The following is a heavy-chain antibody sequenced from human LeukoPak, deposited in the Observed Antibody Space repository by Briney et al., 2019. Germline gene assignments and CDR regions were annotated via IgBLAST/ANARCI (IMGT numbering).Heavy chain of an antibody. CDR1: GYTFSHYW. V-gene: IGHV5-51*01. D-gene: IGHD3-10*01. CDR2: IYPSDSDT. Sequence: GESLMISCKTSGYTFSHYWIGWVRQMPGKGLEWMGVIYPSDSDTRYSPSFQGQVTISADKSNNTAYLHWSSLKASDTAVYYCARLYGSGTVWFDPWGQGTLVIVS. CDR3: ARLYGSGTVWFDP. J-gene: IGHJ5*02.